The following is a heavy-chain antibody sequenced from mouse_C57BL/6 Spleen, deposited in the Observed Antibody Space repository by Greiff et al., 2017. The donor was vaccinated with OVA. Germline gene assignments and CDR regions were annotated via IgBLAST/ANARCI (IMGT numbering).Heavy chain of an antibody. V-gene: IGHV5-9-1*02. D-gene: IGHD4-1*01. CDR2: ISSGGDYI. Sequence: DVHLVESGEGLVKPGGSLKLSCAASGFTFSSYAMSWVRQTPEKRLEWVAYISSGGDYIYYADTVKGRFTISRDNARNTLYLQMSSLKSEDTAMYYCTRASWDGIDYWGQGTTLTVSS. CDR3: TRASWDGIDY. CDR1: GFTFSSYA. J-gene: IGHJ2*01.